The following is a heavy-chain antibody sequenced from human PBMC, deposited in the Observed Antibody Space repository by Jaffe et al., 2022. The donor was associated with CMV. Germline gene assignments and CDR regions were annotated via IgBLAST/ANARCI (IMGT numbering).Heavy chain of an antibody. CDR2: INHSGST. J-gene: IGHJ4*02. V-gene: IGHV4-34*01. CDR3: ARAGPGIAEY. CDR1: GGSFSGYY. Sequence: QVQLQQWGAGLLKPSETLSLTCAVYGGSFSGYYWSWIRQPPGKGLEWIGEINHSGSTNYNPSLKSRVTISVDTSKNQFSLKLSSVTAADTAVYYCARAGPGIAEYWGQGTLVTVSS. D-gene: IGHD6-13*01.